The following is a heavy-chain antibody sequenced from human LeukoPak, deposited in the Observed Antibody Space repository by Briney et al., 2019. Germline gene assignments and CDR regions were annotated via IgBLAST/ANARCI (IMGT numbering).Heavy chain of an antibody. J-gene: IGHJ3*02. Sequence: GGSLRLSCAASGFTFSNSAMTWVRQVPGKGLEWVSTISNSGGSTYYADFVKGRFTIARDNSRNTLYLQMKGLRAEDTALYYRAKLKGKDGVRDSYDMWGPGTMVTISA. CDR1: GFTFSNSA. CDR3: AKLKGKDGVRDSYDM. V-gene: IGHV3-23*01. CDR2: ISNSGGST. D-gene: IGHD2-2*01.